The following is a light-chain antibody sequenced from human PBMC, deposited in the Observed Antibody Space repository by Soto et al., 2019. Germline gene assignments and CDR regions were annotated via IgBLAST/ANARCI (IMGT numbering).Light chain of an antibody. J-gene: IGLJ1*01. CDR3: SAHAGSNNYV. CDR2: EVT. CDR1: SRDVGAYSS. V-gene: IGLV2-8*01. Sequence: QCVLTQPPSASGAPGEAVTVSCAGTSRDVGAYSSVAWYQQHPGKAPKLIIYEVTKRPSGVPDRFSGARSGNTAFLTVSGLQADDEADYYCSAHAGSNNYVFGTGTKVTVL.